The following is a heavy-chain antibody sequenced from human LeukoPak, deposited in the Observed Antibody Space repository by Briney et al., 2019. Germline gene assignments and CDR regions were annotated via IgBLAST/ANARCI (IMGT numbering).Heavy chain of an antibody. CDR2: IKQDESEK. CDR3: ASPISGSYYSGLDY. J-gene: IGHJ4*02. CDR1: GFSLSRYW. Sequence: GGSLRLSCAASGFSLSRYWMSWVRQAPGEGLEWVANIKQDESEKDYVDSVKGRFTISRDNAKNSLYLQMNSLRAEDTAVYYCASPISGSYYSGLDYWGQGTLVTVSS. D-gene: IGHD1-26*01. V-gene: IGHV3-7*01.